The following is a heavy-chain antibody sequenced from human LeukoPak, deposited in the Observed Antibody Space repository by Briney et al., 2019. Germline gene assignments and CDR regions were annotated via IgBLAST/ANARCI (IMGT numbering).Heavy chain of an antibody. CDR2: ISYDGSNK. CDR1: GFTFNTYG. D-gene: IGHD4-17*01. CDR3: ATDHGFHYGAYFDY. V-gene: IGHV3-30*03. Sequence: GGSLRLSCAASGFTFNTYGMHWARQAPGKGLEWVAVISYDGSNKYSADSVKGRFTISRDNSKNTVYLQMNSLRAEDTAVYYCATDHGFHYGAYFDYWGQGTLVTVSS. J-gene: IGHJ4*02.